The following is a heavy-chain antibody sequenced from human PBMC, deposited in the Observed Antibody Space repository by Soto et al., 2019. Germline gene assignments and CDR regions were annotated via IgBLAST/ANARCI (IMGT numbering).Heavy chain of an antibody. Sequence: ASVKVSCKASGYTFTSYYMHWVRQAPGQGLEWMGIINPSGGSTSYAQKFQGRVTMTRDTSTSTVYMELSSLRSEDTAVYYCARAGANYYDSSGYPLLDFDYWGQGTLVTVSS. D-gene: IGHD3-22*01. CDR2: INPSGGST. CDR1: GYTFTSYY. CDR3: ARAGANYYDSSGYPLLDFDY. J-gene: IGHJ4*02. V-gene: IGHV1-46*01.